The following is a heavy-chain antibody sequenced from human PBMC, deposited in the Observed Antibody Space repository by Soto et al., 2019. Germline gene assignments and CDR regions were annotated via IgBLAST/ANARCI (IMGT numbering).Heavy chain of an antibody. J-gene: IGHJ5*02. V-gene: IGHV5-51*01. Sequence: GESLKISCKGSGYTFTNYWIGWVRQMPGKGLEWMGIVYPGDSDTRYNPSFQGQVTISADKSITTAYLQWSSLTASDTAIYYCARSGPAGEWFDTWGQGTLVTVSS. CDR3: ARSGPAGEWFDT. CDR1: GYTFTNYW. D-gene: IGHD3-16*01. CDR2: VYPGDSDT.